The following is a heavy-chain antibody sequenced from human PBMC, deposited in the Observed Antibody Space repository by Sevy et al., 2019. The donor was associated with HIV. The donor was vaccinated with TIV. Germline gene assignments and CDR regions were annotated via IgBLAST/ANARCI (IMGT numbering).Heavy chain of an antibody. J-gene: IGHJ6*02. Sequence: GESLKISCAASGFSVSSNYMSWVRQAPGKGPEWVSVIHSGGKISYADSVQGRFTISRDNSKNTLYLQMNSLRAEATAVYYCAREDIVLGEDNYYGIDVWGQGTTVTVSS. CDR3: AREDIVLGEDNYYGIDV. V-gene: IGHV3-53*01. CDR1: GFSVSSNY. CDR2: IHSGGKI. D-gene: IGHD2-15*01.